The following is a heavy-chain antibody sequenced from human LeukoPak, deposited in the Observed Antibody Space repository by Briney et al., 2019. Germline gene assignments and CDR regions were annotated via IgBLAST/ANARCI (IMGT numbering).Heavy chain of an antibody. J-gene: IGHJ4*02. CDR3: AKEGGYYDILTGYCSPGYFDY. V-gene: IGHV3-23*01. Sequence: GGSLRLSCAASGFTFSSYGMSWVRQAPGKGLEWVSSISNGGHHTYHADSVKGRFTISRDNSKNTLYLQMNSLRAEDTAVYYCAKEGGYYDILTGYCSPGYFDYWGQGTLVTVSS. D-gene: IGHD3-9*01. CDR1: GFTFSSYG. CDR2: ISNGGHHT.